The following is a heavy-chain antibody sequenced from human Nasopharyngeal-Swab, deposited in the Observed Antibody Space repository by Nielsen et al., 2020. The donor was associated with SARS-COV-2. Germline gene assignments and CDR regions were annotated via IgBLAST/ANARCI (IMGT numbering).Heavy chain of an antibody. Sequence: ASVKVSCKASGHTISNYYMHWVRQAPGQGLEWMGTIHPSGDGTTYAQNFQGRVTMTRDASTSTVYMELSSLRSEDTALYYCTTDFYFDYWGQGTLVTVSS. CDR2: IHPSGDGT. CDR1: GHTISNYY. V-gene: IGHV1-46*01. J-gene: IGHJ4*02. CDR3: TTDFYFDY.